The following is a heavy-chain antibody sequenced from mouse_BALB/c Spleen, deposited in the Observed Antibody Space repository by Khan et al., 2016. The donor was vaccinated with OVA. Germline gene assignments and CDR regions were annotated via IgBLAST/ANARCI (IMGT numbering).Heavy chain of an antibody. V-gene: IGHV1-7*01. CDR2: INPSTGYT. CDR3: ARSATAYWYFDV. CDR1: GYTFTSYW. J-gene: IGHJ1*01. D-gene: IGHD4-1*02. Sequence: QVQLKESGAELAKPGASVKMSCKASGYTFTSYWMHWVKQRPGQGLEWIGYINPSTGYTEYNQKFKDKATLTADKSSSTAYMQLSSLTSEDSAVXYCARSATAYWYFDVWGAGTTVTVSS.